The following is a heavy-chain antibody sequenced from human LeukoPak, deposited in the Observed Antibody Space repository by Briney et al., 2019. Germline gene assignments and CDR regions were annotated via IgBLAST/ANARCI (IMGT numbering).Heavy chain of an antibody. J-gene: IGHJ4*02. CDR2: ISSNSRTK. V-gene: IGHV3-48*02. CDR1: GFTFSSNS. D-gene: IGHD3-10*02. CDR3: ARDLFTC. Sequence: GGSLRLSCAASGFTFSSNSMKWVRQAPAKGLEWVSYISSNSRTKFYSDSVKGRFTTSRDNAKNSVYLQMNSPRDEDTAVYYCARDLFTCWGLGTLVTVSS.